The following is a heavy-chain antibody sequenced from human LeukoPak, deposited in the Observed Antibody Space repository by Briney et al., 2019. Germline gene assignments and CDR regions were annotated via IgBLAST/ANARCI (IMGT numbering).Heavy chain of an antibody. CDR1: GGSISSGGYY. Sequence: SQTLSLTCTVSGGSISSGGYYWSWIRQHPGKGLEWIGYIYYSGSTYYNPSLESRVTISVDTSKNQFSLKLSSVTAADTAVYYCARVQRSGPWYWFDPWGQGTLVTVSS. D-gene: IGHD1-1*01. J-gene: IGHJ5*02. CDR3: ARVQRSGPWYWFDP. CDR2: IYYSGST. V-gene: IGHV4-31*03.